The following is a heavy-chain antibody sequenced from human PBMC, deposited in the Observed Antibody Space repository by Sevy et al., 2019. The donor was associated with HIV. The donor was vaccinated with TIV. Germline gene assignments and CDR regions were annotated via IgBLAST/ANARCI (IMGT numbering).Heavy chain of an antibody. CDR3: ARGQWEHPY. V-gene: IGHV4-34*01. J-gene: IGHJ4*02. Sequence: SETLSLTCAVYGGSLSGYYWSWIRQTPGKRLEWIGDIIPSGDTNYNPSLKSRVTISIDTSKNQFSLNLNSVTAADTAMYFCARGQWEHPYWGQGSLVTVSS. CDR2: IIPSGDT. CDR1: GGSLSGYY. D-gene: IGHD1-26*01.